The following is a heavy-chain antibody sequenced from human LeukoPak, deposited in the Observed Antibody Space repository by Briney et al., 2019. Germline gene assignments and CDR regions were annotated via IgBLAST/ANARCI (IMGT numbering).Heavy chain of an antibody. J-gene: IGHJ4*02. CDR3: ARGYCSGGSCYKSDY. CDR2: IWYDGSNK. CDR1: GFTFSSYG. D-gene: IGHD2-15*01. Sequence: PGRSLRLSCAASGFTFSSYGMHWVRQAPGKGLEWVAVIWYDGSNKYYADSVKGRFTISRDNSKNTLYLQMNSLRAEDTAVYYCARGYCSGGSCYKSDYWGQGTLVTVSA. V-gene: IGHV3-33*01.